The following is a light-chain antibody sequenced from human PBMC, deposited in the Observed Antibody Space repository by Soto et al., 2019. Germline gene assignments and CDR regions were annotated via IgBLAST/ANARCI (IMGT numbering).Light chain of an antibody. CDR3: LQDYNYPWT. CDR2: AAS. Sequence: DIQMTQSPSSLSASVGDRVTITCRASQGISTYLNWYQQKPGKAPKLLIYAASSLQSGVPSRFSGSGSETDFTLTISSLQPEDFATYYCLQDYNYPWTFGQGTKVDI. CDR1: QGISTY. V-gene: IGKV1-39*01. J-gene: IGKJ1*01.